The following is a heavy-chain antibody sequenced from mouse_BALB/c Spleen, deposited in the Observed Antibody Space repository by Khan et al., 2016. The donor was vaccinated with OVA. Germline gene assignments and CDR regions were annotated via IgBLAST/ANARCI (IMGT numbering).Heavy chain of an antibody. J-gene: IGHJ3*01. CDR2: IWSGGST. V-gene: IGHV2-2*02. Sequence: VQLQQSGPGLVQPSQSLSITCTVSGFSLTNFGVHWVRQSPGKGLEWLGVIWSGGSTDSNAAFKSRLSISKDNSKSQVFFKMNSLQANDTATYYCARREYLMTWFAYWGQGTLVTVSA. CDR3: ARREYLMTWFAY. CDR1: GFSLTNFG.